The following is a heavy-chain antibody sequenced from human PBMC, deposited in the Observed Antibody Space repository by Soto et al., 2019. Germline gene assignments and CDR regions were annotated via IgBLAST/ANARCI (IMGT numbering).Heavy chain of an antibody. Sequence: QVQLVESGGGLVKPGGSLRLSCAASGFTFSDYYMSWIRQAPGKGLEWVSYISSSSSYTNYADSVKGRFTISRDNAKNSLDRQMNSMRAEATAVYYCAPCPSGGSCCGWFEPWGKGTLVTVSS. D-gene: IGHD2-15*01. CDR3: APCPSGGSCCGWFEP. V-gene: IGHV3-11*06. CDR2: ISSSSSYT. J-gene: IGHJ5*02. CDR1: GFTFSDYY.